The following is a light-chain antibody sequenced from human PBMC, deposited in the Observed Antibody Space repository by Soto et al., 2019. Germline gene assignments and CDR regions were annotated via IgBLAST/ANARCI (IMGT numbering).Light chain of an antibody. CDR1: SSDIGSYDH. Sequence: QSVLTQPASVSGSPGQSITISCSGTSSDIGSYDHVAWYQQFPGKSPKLIIYAVSDRPSGVSDRFSGSKSGISASLTISGLQTEDEADYYCIPYTDRQSDLFGTGTKVTVL. CDR2: AVS. V-gene: IGLV2-14*03. J-gene: IGLJ1*01. CDR3: IPYTDRQSDL.